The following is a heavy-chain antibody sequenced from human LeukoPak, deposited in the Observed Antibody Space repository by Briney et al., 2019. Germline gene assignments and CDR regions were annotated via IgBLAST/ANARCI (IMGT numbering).Heavy chain of an antibody. CDR2: MNPNNGNT. CDR1: GHTFTSYD. Sequence: ASVKVSCKASGHTFTSYDINWVRQATGQGLEWMGWMNPNNGNTGYAQKFQGRVTMTRNTSISTAYMELSSLRSEDTAVYYCARGAPIRVAVAATFDPWGQGTLVTVPS. D-gene: IGHD6-19*01. V-gene: IGHV1-8*01. J-gene: IGHJ5*02. CDR3: ARGAPIRVAVAATFDP.